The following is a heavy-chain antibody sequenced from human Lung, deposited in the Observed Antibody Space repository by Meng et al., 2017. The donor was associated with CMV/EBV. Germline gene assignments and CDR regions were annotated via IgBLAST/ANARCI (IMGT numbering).Heavy chain of an antibody. D-gene: IGHD2-2*01. J-gene: IGHJ5*02. CDR2: IKDDGSET. Sequence: SCAASGYIFYYNWMSWVRQVPGKGLEWVATIKDDGSETYVLDSVRGRFTISRDNAKNSLYLQIDSLRVDDTAVYYCARVDCSSTSCYLLDGWFDPWXQGTLVTVSS. CDR1: GYIFYYNW. V-gene: IGHV3-7*03. CDR3: ARVDCSSTSCYLLDGWFDP.